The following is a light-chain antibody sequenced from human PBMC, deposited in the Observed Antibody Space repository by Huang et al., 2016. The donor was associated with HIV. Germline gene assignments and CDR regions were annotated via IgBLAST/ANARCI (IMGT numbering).Light chain of an antibody. CDR2: GAS. V-gene: IGKV3-15*01. CDR1: QSVATN. CDR3: QQYHNWPYT. Sequence: EIIMTQSPATLSLSPGEGASLSCRANQSVATNLAWYLPRPGQSPRILIFGASTRASGLPGRFSGRGSGTQFTLTVSGLQSEDFAVYYCQQYHNWPYTFGQGTKLEI. J-gene: IGKJ2*01.